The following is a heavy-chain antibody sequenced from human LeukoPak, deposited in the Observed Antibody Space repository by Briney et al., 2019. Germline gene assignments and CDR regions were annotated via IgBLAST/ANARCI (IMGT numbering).Heavy chain of an antibody. V-gene: IGHV3-30*02. D-gene: IGHD6-6*01. Sequence: GGSLRLSCAASGFTFSSYWMSWVRQAPGKGLEWVAFIRYDGSNTYYADSVKGRFTISRDNAKNTLYLQMNSLRAEDTAVYYCARADSSSSNFDYWGQGTLVTVSS. J-gene: IGHJ4*02. CDR2: IRYDGSNT. CDR3: ARADSSSSNFDY. CDR1: GFTFSSYW.